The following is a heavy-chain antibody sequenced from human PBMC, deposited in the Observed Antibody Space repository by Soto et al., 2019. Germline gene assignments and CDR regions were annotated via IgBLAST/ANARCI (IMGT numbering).Heavy chain of an antibody. D-gene: IGHD1-1*01. Sequence: QVQLVQSGVEVKKPGSSVKVSCKASGGTFNSYAIDWVRQAPGQGLEWMGGIIPIFGTTNYAQKLQGRVNLTEDESTRTADTETSTLTSEDTAVYYCARGTVTGSEYNFYYYGMDVWGQGTTVIVSS. CDR3: ARGTVTGSEYNFYYYGMDV. V-gene: IGHV1-69*12. CDR1: GGTFNSYA. J-gene: IGHJ6*02. CDR2: IIPIFGTT.